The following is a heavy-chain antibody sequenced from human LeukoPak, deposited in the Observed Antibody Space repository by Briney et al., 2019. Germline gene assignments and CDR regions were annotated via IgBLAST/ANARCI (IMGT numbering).Heavy chain of an antibody. Sequence: SETLSLTCTVSGGSISSGGYYWSWIRQPPGKGLEWIGYIYYSGSTNYNPPLKSRVTISVDTSKNQFSLKLSSVTAADTAVYYCARRGDYYLDYWGQGTLVTVSS. D-gene: IGHD5-12*01. J-gene: IGHJ4*02. CDR3: ARRGDYYLDY. CDR2: IYYSGST. V-gene: IGHV4-61*08. CDR1: GGSISSGGYY.